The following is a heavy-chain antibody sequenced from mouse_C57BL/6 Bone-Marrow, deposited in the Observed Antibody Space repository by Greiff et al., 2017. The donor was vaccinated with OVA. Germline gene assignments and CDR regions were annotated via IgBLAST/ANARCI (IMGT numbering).Heavy chain of an antibody. Sequence: VQLQQSGPELVRPGVSVKISCKGSGYTFTDYAMHWVKQSHAKSLEWIGVISTYYGDASYNQKFKDKATLTADKSSSTAYMQLSSLTSEDSAVYFCARRPEDAMDYWGQGTSVTVSS. CDR1: GYTFTDYA. J-gene: IGHJ4*01. CDR3: ARRPEDAMDY. V-gene: IGHV1-67*01. CDR2: ISTYYGDA.